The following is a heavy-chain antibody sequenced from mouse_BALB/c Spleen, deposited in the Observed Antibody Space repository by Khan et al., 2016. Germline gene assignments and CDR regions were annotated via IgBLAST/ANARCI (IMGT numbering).Heavy chain of an antibody. CDR2: ILPGSGRT. CDR1: GYTFSNYW. V-gene: IGHV1-9*01. Sequence: QVQLKQSGAELMKPGASVKLSCKATGYTFSNYWIEWVKQRPGHGLEWIGSILPGSGRTNDIERFKGKATFTSDTSSNTAYMQLSSLTSEDSAVYYWTRAWYSLDYWGQGTSVTVSS. J-gene: IGHJ4*01. CDR3: TRAWYSLDY.